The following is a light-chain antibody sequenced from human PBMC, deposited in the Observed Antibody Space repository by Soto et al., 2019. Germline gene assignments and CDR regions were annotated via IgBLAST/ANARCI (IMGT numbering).Light chain of an antibody. CDR1: QSISSW. CDR3: QQYNSYSYT. CDR2: KAS. Sequence: DIPMTQSPSTLSASVGDRVTITCRASQSISSWLAWYQQKPGKAPKLLIYKASSLESGVPSRFSGSGSGTESPLTIISLQPDDFATYYCQQYNSYSYTFGQGTKLEIK. V-gene: IGKV1-5*03. J-gene: IGKJ2*01.